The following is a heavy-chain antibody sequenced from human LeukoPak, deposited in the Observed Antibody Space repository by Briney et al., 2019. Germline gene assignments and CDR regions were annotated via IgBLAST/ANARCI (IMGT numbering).Heavy chain of an antibody. CDR3: ARDVGIAYYGSGSYLRYYGMDV. D-gene: IGHD3-10*01. J-gene: IGHJ6*02. CDR2: ISSSSSYI. CDR1: GFTFSSYS. V-gene: IGHV3-21*01. Sequence: GGSLRLSCAASGFTFSSYSMNWVRQAPGKGLEWVSSISSSSSYIYYADSVKGRFTISRDNAKNSLYLQMNSLRAEDTAVYYCARDVGIAYYGSGSYLRYYGMDVWGQGTTVTVSS.